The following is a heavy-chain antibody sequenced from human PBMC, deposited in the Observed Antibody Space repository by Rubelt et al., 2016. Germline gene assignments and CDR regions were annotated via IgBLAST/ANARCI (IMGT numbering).Heavy chain of an antibody. CDR1: GFTFSSFA. CDR2: ISGSGGST. Sequence: EVQLLESGGDLVQPGGSLRISCAASGFTFSSFAMSWVRQDPGKGLEWVSGISGSGGSTYYADSMKGRFTISRYNSKNTLYRQMSRVRADDTAVYYCAREGPRGYQLAYWGQGTLVTVSS. D-gene: IGHD1-1*01. J-gene: IGHJ4*02. V-gene: IGHV3-23*01. CDR3: AREGPRGYQLAY.